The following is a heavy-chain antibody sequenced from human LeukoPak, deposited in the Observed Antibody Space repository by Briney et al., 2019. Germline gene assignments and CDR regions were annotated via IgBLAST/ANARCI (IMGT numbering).Heavy chain of an antibody. D-gene: IGHD3-22*01. CDR1: GFTFSSYG. CDR2: ISSSGGST. V-gene: IGHV3-23*01. CDR3: AKSGYYDSSGYFDY. Sequence: GRSLRLSCAASGFTFSSYGMHWVRQAPGKGLEWVSTISSSGGSTYYADSVKGRFTISRDNSKNTLYLQMNSLRAEDTAVYYCAKSGYYDSSGYFDYWGQGTLVTVSS. J-gene: IGHJ4*02.